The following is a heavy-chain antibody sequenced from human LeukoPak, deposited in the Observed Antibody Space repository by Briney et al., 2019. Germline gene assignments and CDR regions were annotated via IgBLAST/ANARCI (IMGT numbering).Heavy chain of an antibody. D-gene: IGHD3-10*01. CDR2: IYYSGST. Sequence: SETLSLTCAVYGGSFSGYYWSWIRQPPGKGLEWIGYIYYSGSTNYNPSLKSRVTISVDTSKNQFSLKLSSVTAADTAVYYCARWVPPSDWFDPWGQGTLVTVSS. CDR3: ARWVPPSDWFDP. V-gene: IGHV4-59*01. CDR1: GGSFSGYY. J-gene: IGHJ5*02.